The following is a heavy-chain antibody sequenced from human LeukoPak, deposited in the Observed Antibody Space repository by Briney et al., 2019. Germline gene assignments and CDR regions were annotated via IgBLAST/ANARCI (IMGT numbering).Heavy chain of an antibody. CDR3: TRDPSYSGSYFLDY. D-gene: IGHD1-26*01. CDR2: IRSKAYGGTT. V-gene: IGHV3-49*04. Sequence: GRCVRLSCTASGSTFGDYAMSWVRQAPGKGLEWVGFIRSKAYGGTTEYAASVKGRFTISRDDSKSIAYLQMNSLKTEDTAVYYCTRDPSYSGSYFLDYWGQGTLVTVSS. CDR1: GSTFGDYA. J-gene: IGHJ4*02.